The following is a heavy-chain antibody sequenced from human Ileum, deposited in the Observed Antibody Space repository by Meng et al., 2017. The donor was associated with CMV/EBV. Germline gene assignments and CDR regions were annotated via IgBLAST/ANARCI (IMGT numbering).Heavy chain of an antibody. CDR2: INPSGGST. CDR3: ARESGQRLVRYGFDY. Sequence: ASVKVSCKASGYAFTSYYMHWVRQAPGQGLEWMGIINPSGGSTSYAQKFQGRVTMTRDTSTSTVYMELSSLRSEDTAVYYCARESGQRLVRYGFDYWGQGTLVTVSS. V-gene: IGHV1-46*01. CDR1: GYAFTSYY. D-gene: IGHD6-13*01. J-gene: IGHJ4*02.